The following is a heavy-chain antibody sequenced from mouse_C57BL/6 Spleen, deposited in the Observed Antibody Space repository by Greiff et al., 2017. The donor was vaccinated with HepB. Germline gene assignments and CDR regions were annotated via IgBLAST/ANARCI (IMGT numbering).Heavy chain of an antibody. V-gene: IGHV1-62-2*01. Sequence: VQLQQSGAELVKPGASVKLSCKASGYTFTEYTIHWVKQRSGQGLEWIGWFYPGSGSIKYNEKFKDKATLTADKSSSTVYMELSRLTSEDSAVYFCARHGPTNYDGNPAWFAYWGQGTLVTVSA. J-gene: IGHJ3*01. D-gene: IGHD2-1*01. CDR1: GYTFTEYT. CDR3: ARHGPTNYDGNPAWFAY. CDR2: FYPGSGSI.